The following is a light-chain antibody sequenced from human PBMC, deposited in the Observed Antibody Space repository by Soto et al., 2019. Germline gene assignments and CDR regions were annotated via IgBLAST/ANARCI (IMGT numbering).Light chain of an antibody. CDR1: QSVDIS. V-gene: IGKV3-15*01. CDR2: GAS. J-gene: IGKJ2*01. CDR3: QQLNSYPPLYT. Sequence: EIVLTQSPATLSVSPGERVTLSCRASQSVDISLAWYQQKPGQAPRLLIYGASTRATDMPGTFSGSGSGTEFTLTISSLQPEDFATYYCQQLNSYPPLYTFGQGTKLEIK.